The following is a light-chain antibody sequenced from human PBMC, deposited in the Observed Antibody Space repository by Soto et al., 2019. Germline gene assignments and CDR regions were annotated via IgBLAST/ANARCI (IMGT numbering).Light chain of an antibody. Sequence: EIVLTQSPGTLSLSPGESATLSCRASQSVSSSYLAWYQQKPGQAPRLLIYGASSRATGITDRFSGSGSGTDFTLTISRLEPEDFAVYYCQQYGSSLYTFGQGTKLEIK. J-gene: IGKJ2*01. V-gene: IGKV3-20*01. CDR3: QQYGSSLYT. CDR2: GAS. CDR1: QSVSSSY.